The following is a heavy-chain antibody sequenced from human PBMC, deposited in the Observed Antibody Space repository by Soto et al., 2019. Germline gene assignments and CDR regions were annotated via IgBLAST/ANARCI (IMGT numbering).Heavy chain of an antibody. CDR3: ARAFRGRGYSSFNYYYYGMDV. V-gene: IGHV3-23*01. CDR1: GFTFSSYA. D-gene: IGHD5-18*01. J-gene: IGHJ6*02. CDR2: ISGSGGST. Sequence: GGSLRLSCAASGFTFSSYAMSWVRQAPGKGLEWVSAISGSGGSTYYADSVKGRFTISRDNSKNTLYLQMNSLRAEDTAVYYCARAFRGRGYSSFNYYYYGMDVWGQGTTVTVSS.